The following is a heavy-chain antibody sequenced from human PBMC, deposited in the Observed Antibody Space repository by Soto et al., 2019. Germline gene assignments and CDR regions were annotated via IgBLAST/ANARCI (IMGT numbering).Heavy chain of an antibody. CDR2: IYYTGST. CDR3: ARDQYDFRSGSYYYAMEV. CDR1: GGSVSSESHY. J-gene: IGHJ6*02. Sequence: PSETLSLTCTVSGGSVSSESHYWSWIRQTPGKGLEWIGYIYYTGSTNYNPSPKGRVTMSVDTSRDQVSLRLRSVTRADTAMYYCARDQYDFRSGSYYYAMEVWGQGTKVTVSS. D-gene: IGHD3-3*01. V-gene: IGHV4-61*01.